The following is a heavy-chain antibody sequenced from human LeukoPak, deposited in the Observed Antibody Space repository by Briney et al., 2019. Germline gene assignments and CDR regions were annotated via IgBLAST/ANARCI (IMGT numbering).Heavy chain of an antibody. CDR3: ARLSGTNLDFDY. V-gene: IGHV4-39*01. CDR2: SYYSGST. J-gene: IGHJ4*02. D-gene: IGHD1-20*01. Sequence: SETLSLTCTVSGGSIGISNYYWGWNRQPPGKELEWTGSSYYSGSTYYTESLKSRFTISGDNSKNQFYLKLNCVTAADTAVYYCARLSGTNLDFDYWGQGTLATVSS. CDR1: GGSIGISNYY.